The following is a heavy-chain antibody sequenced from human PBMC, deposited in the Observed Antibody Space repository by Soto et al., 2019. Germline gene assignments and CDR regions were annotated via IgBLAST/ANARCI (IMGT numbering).Heavy chain of an antibody. Sequence: PSETLSLTCAVYGGSFSGYYWSWIRQPPGKGLEWIGEINHSGSTNYNPSLKSRVTISVDTSKNQFSLKLSSVTAADTAVYYCARVGAVAGTNRFDPWGQGTLVTVSS. CDR1: GGSFSGYY. CDR3: ARVGAVAGTNRFDP. J-gene: IGHJ5*02. CDR2: INHSGST. D-gene: IGHD6-19*01. V-gene: IGHV4-34*01.